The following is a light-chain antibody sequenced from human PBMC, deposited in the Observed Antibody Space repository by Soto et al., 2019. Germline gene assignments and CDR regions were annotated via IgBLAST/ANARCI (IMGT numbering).Light chain of an antibody. CDR2: AAY. J-gene: IGKJ5*01. CDR3: KQLNSYPIT. V-gene: IGKV1-9*01. CDR1: QGISSY. Sequence: DIQMTQSPSTLSASVGDRVTITCRASQGISSYLAWYQQKPGKAHKLLIYAAYTLQSGVQSRFSGSGSGTEFTLTISSLQPEDFATYYCKQLNSYPITFGQGTRLEIK.